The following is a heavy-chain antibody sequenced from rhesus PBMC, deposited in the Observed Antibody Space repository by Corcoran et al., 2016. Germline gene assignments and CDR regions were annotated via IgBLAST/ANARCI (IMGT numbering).Heavy chain of an antibody. CDR3: ARGGPHFDY. CDR1: GGSISDAYY. CDR2: IYGSVGGT. V-gene: IGHV4-106*01. Sequence: QVQLQESGPGLVKPSETLSLTCAVSGGSISDAYYWSWIRPPPGKGLEWIGYIYGSVGGTNYNPSLKNRVTISIDTSKNQFSLKLSSVTAADTAVYYCARGGPHFDYWGQGVLVTVSS. J-gene: IGHJ4*01.